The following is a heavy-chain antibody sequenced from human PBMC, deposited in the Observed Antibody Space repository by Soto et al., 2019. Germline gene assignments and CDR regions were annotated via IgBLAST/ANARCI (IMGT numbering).Heavy chain of an antibody. D-gene: IGHD6-13*01. CDR2: TYYRGST. V-gene: IGHV4-39*01. Sequence: SETLSLTCTVSGGSISSPIYYWAWIRQTPGKGLEWIGSTYYRGSTYYNPSLKSRVTISIDTSKSQFSLKLTSVTAADTAVYYCARHYSSSWSFYYYMDVWGKGTTVTVSS. J-gene: IGHJ6*03. CDR3: ARHYSSSWSFYYYMDV. CDR1: GGSISSPIYY.